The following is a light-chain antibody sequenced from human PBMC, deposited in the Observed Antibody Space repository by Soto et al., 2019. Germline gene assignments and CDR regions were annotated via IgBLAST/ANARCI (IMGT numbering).Light chain of an antibody. V-gene: IGLV2-14*03. Sequence: SGLAHPASFAGSPGQSITIACTGTSRDVGAYNFVSWHQQHPGKAPKLMIYNVYDRPSGISYRFSGSKSGNTASLTISGLQGEDEADYYCSAYTVSRTYVFGTGTKVTVL. CDR1: SRDVGAYNF. CDR2: NVY. CDR3: SAYTVSRTYV. J-gene: IGLJ1*01.